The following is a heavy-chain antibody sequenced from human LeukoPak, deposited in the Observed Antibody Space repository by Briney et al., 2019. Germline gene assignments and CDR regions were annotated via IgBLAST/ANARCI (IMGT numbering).Heavy chain of an antibody. CDR2: IYYSGST. CDR3: ARAFLTYYYDSSGYYYFDY. Sequence: SQTLSLTCTVSGGSISIGDYYWSWIRQPPGKGMEWIGYIYYSGSTYYNPSLKSRVTISVDTSKNQFSLKLSSVTAADTAVYYCARAFLTYYYDSSGYYYFDYWGQGTLVTVSS. D-gene: IGHD3-22*01. V-gene: IGHV4-30-4*01. J-gene: IGHJ4*02. CDR1: GGSISIGDYY.